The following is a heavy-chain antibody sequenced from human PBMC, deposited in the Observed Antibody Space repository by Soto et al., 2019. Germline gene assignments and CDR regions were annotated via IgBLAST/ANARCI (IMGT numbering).Heavy chain of an antibody. CDR2: IWYDGSNK. J-gene: IGHJ3*02. CDR1: GFTFSSYG. CDR3: ARGSYGDYFTRPGYGAFDI. D-gene: IGHD4-17*01. V-gene: IGHV3-33*01. Sequence: QVQLVESGGGVVQPGRSLRLSCAASGFTFSSYGMHWVRQAPGKGLEWVAVIWYDGSNKYYADSVKGRFTISRDNSKNXLXXQMNSLRAEDTAVYYCARGSYGDYFTRPGYGAFDIWGQGTMVTVSS.